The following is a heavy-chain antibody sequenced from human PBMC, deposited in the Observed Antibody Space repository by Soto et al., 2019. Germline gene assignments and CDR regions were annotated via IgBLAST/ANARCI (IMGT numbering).Heavy chain of an antibody. Sequence: TSETLSLTCIVSGGSISSRSYYWGWIRQPPGKGLEWIGTISFSGSTYYGLSLKSRLTISVDTSRNHFSLKLSSVTAADTAVYYCASLVNGQHEYFDYWGQGALVTVSS. D-gene: IGHD6-13*01. CDR3: ASLVNGQHEYFDY. CDR1: GGSISSRSYY. J-gene: IGHJ4*02. V-gene: IGHV4-39*02. CDR2: ISFSGST.